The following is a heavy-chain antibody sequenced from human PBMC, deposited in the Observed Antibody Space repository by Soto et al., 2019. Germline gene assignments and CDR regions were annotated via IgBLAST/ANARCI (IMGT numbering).Heavy chain of an antibody. J-gene: IGHJ4*02. CDR3: ARLDSSSSGWYFDY. D-gene: IGHD6-6*01. Sequence: PGESLKISCNGSGYIFTSYWISWGRQMPGKGLEWMGRIDPSDSYTNYSPSFQGHATISADKSISTAYLQWSSLKASDTAMYYCARLDSSSSGWYFDYWGQGTLVTVSS. CDR2: IDPSDSYT. CDR1: GYIFTSYW. V-gene: IGHV5-10-1*01.